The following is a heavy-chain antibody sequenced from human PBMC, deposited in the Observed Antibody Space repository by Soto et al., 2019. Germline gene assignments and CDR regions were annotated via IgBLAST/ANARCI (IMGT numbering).Heavy chain of an antibody. Sequence: SVKVSCKASGGTFSSYAISWVRQAPGQGLEWMGGIIPIFGTANYAQKFQGRVTITADESTSTAYMELSSLRSEDTAVYYCARDSTQLNTDTAMVTGVFDYWGQGTLVTVSS. J-gene: IGHJ4*02. D-gene: IGHD5-18*01. V-gene: IGHV1-69*13. CDR2: IIPIFGTA. CDR1: GGTFSSYA. CDR3: ARDSTQLNTDTAMVTGVFDY.